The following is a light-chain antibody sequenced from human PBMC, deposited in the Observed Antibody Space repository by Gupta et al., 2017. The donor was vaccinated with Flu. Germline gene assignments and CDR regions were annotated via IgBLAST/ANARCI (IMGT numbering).Light chain of an antibody. CDR2: KAS. CDR3: QQYNAYPWT. V-gene: IGKV1-5*03. Sequence: PSTLSASVGDRVTITCRASQSISSWLAWYQQKPGKAPKLLIYKASSLKSGVPSRFSGSGSGTEFTLTISSLQSDDFATYYCQQYNAYPWTFGQGTEVDI. CDR1: QSISSW. J-gene: IGKJ1*01.